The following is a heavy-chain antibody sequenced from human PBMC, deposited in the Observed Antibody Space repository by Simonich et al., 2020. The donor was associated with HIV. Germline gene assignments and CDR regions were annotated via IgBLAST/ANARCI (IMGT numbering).Heavy chain of an antibody. CDR3: ASCGGDCYHFDY. CDR2: IHHGGST. J-gene: IGHJ4*02. D-gene: IGHD2-21*02. CDR1: GGSFSDYY. V-gene: IGHV4-34*01. Sequence: QVQLQQWGAGLLRPSETLSLTCAVYGGSFSDYYWNWIRQPPGKGLEWIGEIHHGGSTYYNPSLKSRVTISLDTSKNQFSLKLNSVTAADTALYYCASCGGDCYHFDYWGQGTLVTVSS.